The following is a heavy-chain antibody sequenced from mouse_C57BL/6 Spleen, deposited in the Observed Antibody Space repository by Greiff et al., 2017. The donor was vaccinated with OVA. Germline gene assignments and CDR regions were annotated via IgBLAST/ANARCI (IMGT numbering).Heavy chain of an antibody. D-gene: IGHD2-3*01. CDR3: ARHYDGYYEDAMDY. Sequence: VNVVESGPGLVAPSQSLSITCTVSGFSLTSYGVHWVRQPPGTGLEWLVVIWRDGSTTYNSALKSRLSISKDNSKSQVFLKMNSLQTDDTAMYYCARHYDGYYEDAMDYWGQGTSVTVSS. V-gene: IGHV2-6-1*01. CDR1: GFSLTSYG. J-gene: IGHJ4*01. CDR2: IWRDGST.